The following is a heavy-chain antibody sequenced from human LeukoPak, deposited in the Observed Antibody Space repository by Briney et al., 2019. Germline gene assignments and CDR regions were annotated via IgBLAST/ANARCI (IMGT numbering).Heavy chain of an antibody. Sequence: SETLSLTCTVSGGSISSYYWSWIRQPPGKGLEWIGYIYYSGSTNYSPSLKSRVTISVDTSKNQFSLKLSSVTAADTAVYYCARDLEPYAFDIWGQGTMVTVSS. CDR2: IYYSGST. D-gene: IGHD1-1*01. J-gene: IGHJ3*02. V-gene: IGHV4-59*01. CDR1: GGSISSYY. CDR3: ARDLEPYAFDI.